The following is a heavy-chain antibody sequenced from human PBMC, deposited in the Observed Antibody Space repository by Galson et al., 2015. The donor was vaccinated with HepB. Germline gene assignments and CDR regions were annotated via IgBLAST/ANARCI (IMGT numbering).Heavy chain of an antibody. J-gene: IGHJ3*02. D-gene: IGHD6-13*01. CDR3: AKQQLPPDDAFDI. CDR1: GYTFTGYY. V-gene: IGHV1-2*06. Sequence: SVKVSCKASGYTFTGYYMHWVRQAPGQGLEWMGRINPNSGGTNYAQKFQGRVTMTRDTSISTAYMELSRLSSDDTAVYYCAKQQLPPDDAFDIWGQGTMVTVSS. CDR2: INPNSGGT.